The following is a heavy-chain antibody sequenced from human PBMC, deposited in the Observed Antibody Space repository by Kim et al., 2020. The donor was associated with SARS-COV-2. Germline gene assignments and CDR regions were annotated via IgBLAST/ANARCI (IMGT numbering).Heavy chain of an antibody. CDR2: I. Sequence: IYYADSVKGRFTISRDNAKNSLLLQMNSLRDEDTAVYYCARDYYGDYALEYWGQGTLITVSS. CDR3: ARDYYGDYALEY. D-gene: IGHD4-17*01. V-gene: IGHV3-48*02. J-gene: IGHJ4*02.